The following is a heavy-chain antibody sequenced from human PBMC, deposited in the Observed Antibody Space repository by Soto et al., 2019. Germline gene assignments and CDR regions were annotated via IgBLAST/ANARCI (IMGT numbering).Heavy chain of an antibody. D-gene: IGHD3-10*01. CDR2: ICYDGSNR. CDR3: SRWFGVAQLSDGFGI. CDR1: GFSVSSYG. J-gene: IGHJ3*02. V-gene: IGHV3-33*01. Sequence: QVQLVESGGGVVQPGRDLRLSCTASGFSVSSYGMHCVRQAPGKGLEWVAVICYDGSNRNYADSVKGRFTISRDKSKNTLYLQMNRLSDADTAVYYCSRWFGVAQLSDGFGIWGQGTMVTISS.